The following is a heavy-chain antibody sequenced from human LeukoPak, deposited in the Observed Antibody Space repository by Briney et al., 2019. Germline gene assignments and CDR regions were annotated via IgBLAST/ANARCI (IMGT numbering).Heavy chain of an antibody. CDR1: GFTISIHH. J-gene: IGHJ6*02. V-gene: IGHV3-64D*09. CDR2: IFANGHVT. Sequence: GGSLRLPCSASGFTISIHHMHWVRQAPGKGLEYVSTIFANGHVTSYAASVKGRFTTSRDDSKNTVYLQMSSLRPEDTAVHYCVKSPSDGLDVWGQGATVTVSS. CDR3: VKSPSDGLDV.